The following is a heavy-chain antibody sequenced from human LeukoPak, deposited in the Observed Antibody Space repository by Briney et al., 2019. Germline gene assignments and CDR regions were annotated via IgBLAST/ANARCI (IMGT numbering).Heavy chain of an antibody. CDR1: GGSISSYY. CDR3: ARHTYSSSWYEFDS. V-gene: IGHV4-4*07. D-gene: IGHD6-13*01. Sequence: SETLSLTCTVSGGSISSYYWSWIRQPAGEGLEWIGRIYATGSTKYNPSLKSRVTMSVDTSKNHFFLKLSSVTAADTAVYYCARHTYSSSWYEFDSWGQGTLVTVSS. CDR2: IYATGST. J-gene: IGHJ4*02.